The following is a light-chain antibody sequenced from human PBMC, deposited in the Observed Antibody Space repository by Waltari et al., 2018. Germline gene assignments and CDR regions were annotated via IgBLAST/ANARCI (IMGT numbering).Light chain of an antibody. CDR2: KAS. CDR3: HQYNTVPLT. J-gene: IGKJ4*01. Sequence: DVQLTHSPSTLSASVGDRVTITCRASESVKNNLAWYQHQPGKAPKVLVHKASRLESGVPSRFSGSGYGTEFALNISSLEPDDCATYYCHQYNTVPLTFGGGTKVEIK. V-gene: IGKV1-5*03. CDR1: ESVKNN.